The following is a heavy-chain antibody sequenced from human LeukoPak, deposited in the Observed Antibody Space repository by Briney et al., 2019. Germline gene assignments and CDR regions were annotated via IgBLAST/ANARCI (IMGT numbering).Heavy chain of an antibody. CDR1: GYTLTELS. J-gene: IGHJ4*02. Sequence: ASVKVSCKVSGYTLTELSMHWLRQAPGKGLEWMGGFDPEDGETIYAQKFQGRVTMTEDTSTDTAYMELSSLRSEDTAVYYCATEAPDSSGYYLFDYWGQGTLVTVSS. V-gene: IGHV1-24*01. CDR3: ATEAPDSSGYYLFDY. CDR2: FDPEDGET. D-gene: IGHD3-22*01.